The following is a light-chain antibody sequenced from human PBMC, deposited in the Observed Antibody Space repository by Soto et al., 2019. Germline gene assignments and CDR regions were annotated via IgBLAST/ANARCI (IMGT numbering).Light chain of an antibody. CDR3: SSHAGSNNYV. V-gene: IGLV2-8*01. Sequence: QSVLTQPPSASGTPGQRVTISCSGSSSNIGSNTVNWYQQHPGKAPKLMIYEVSKRPSGVPDRFSGSKSGNTASLTVSGLQAEDEADYYCSSHAGSNNYVFGTGTQLTVL. CDR2: EVS. J-gene: IGLJ1*01. CDR1: SSNIGSNT.